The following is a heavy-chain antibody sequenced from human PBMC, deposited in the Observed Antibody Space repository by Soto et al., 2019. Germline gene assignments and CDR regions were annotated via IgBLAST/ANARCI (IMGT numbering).Heavy chain of an antibody. D-gene: IGHD2-15*01. CDR2: IDPEDSYT. J-gene: IGHJ6*02. CDR1: GYKFTSYC. Sequence: PGVTLSLSWRGSGYKFTSYCVTWVRQTPGKAPEWLGRIDPEDSYTKYNASCQGHVTSSAGRSTSTAYMRWSSLKASNTAMYYCPRAVVAATPEYCSGMAVWGHGTTVTVS. V-gene: IGHV5-10-1*01. CDR3: PRAVVAATPEYCSGMAV.